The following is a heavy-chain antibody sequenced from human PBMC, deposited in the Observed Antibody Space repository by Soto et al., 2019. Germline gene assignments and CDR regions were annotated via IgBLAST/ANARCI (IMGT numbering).Heavy chain of an antibody. CDR1: GGSISSSSYY. V-gene: IGHV4-39*01. D-gene: IGHD2-15*01. CDR3: ASCAVVVVAATLHYFDY. Sequence: SETLSLTCTVSGGSISSSSYYWGWIRQPPGKGLEWIGSIYYSGSTYYNPSLKSRVTISVDTSKNQFSLKLSSVTAADTAVYYCASCAVVVVAATLHYFDYWGQGTLVTVSS. CDR2: IYYSGST. J-gene: IGHJ4*02.